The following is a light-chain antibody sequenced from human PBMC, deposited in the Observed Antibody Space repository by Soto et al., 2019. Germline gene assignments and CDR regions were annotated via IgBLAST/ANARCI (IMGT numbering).Light chain of an antibody. CDR1: SSDVGTFNV. CDR3: CSYAGGNTWV. J-gene: IGLJ3*02. Sequence: QSALTQPASVSGSPGQSVTISCTGTSSDVGTFNVVSWYQQHPGKAPKLMIYEVSERPSGVSDRFSGSKSGNMASLTVSGLQAEDEADYYCCSYAGGNTWVFGGGTKLTVL. CDR2: EVS. V-gene: IGLV2-23*02.